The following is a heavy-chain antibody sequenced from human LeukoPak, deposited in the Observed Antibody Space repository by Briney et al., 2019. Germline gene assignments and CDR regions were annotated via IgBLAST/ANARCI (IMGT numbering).Heavy chain of an antibody. Sequence: ASVKVSCKASGYTFTSYYMHWVRQAPGQGLEWMGIINPSGGSTSYAQKFQGRVTMTRDTSTSTVYMELSSLRSEDTAVYYCARGGYIDSGVYPALGYWGQGTRVPASS. CDR3: ARGGYIDSGVYPALGY. V-gene: IGHV1-46*01. CDR1: GYTFTSYY. D-gene: IGHD3-22*01. J-gene: IGHJ4*02. CDR2: INPSGGST.